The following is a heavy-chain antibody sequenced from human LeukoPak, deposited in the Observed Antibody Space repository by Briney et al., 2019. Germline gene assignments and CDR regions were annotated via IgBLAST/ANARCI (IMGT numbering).Heavy chain of an antibody. Sequence: SVKVSCKASGGTFSSYAIGWVRQAPGQGLEWMGRIIPIPGIANYAQKFQGRVTITADKSTSTAYMELSSLRSEDTAVYYCARDPVVVPAAMTPPNYYYYGMDVWGQGTTVTVSS. J-gene: IGHJ6*02. CDR2: IIPIPGIA. CDR1: GGTFSSYA. CDR3: ARDPVVVPAAMTPPNYYYYGMDV. D-gene: IGHD2-2*01. V-gene: IGHV1-69*04.